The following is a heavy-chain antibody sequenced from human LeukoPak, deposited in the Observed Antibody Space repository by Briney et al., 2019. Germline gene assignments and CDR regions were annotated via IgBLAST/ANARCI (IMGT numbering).Heavy chain of an antibody. Sequence: PSETLSLTCTVSGGSISSGSYYWSWIRQPAGKGLEWIGRIYTSGSTNYNPSLKSRVTISVDTSKNQFSLKLSSVTAADTAVYYCARDGGSGWSAALDYWGQGTLVTASS. CDR2: IYTSGST. CDR1: GGSISSGSYY. D-gene: IGHD6-19*01. J-gene: IGHJ4*02. CDR3: ARDGGSGWSAALDY. V-gene: IGHV4-61*02.